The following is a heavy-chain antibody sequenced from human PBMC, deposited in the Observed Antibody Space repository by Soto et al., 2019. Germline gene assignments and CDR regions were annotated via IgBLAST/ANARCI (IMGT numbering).Heavy chain of an antibody. Sequence: ASVKVSCKASGDTFTSYYMHWVRQAPGQGLEWMGIINPSGDTSYAQKFQGRVTMTRNTSTSTVYMELSSLRSEDTAVYDCARTLSGDNDDYWGQGTLVTVSS. CDR3: ARTLSGDNDDY. D-gene: IGHD4-17*01. J-gene: IGHJ4*02. V-gene: IGHV1-46*01. CDR1: GDTFTSYY. CDR2: INPSGDT.